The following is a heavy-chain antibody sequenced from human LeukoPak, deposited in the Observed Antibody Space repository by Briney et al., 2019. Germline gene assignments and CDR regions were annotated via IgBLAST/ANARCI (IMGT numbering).Heavy chain of an antibody. CDR3: ARERRLDAFDI. V-gene: IGHV4-59*01. CDR1: GGSISSYY. D-gene: IGHD1-1*01. CDR2: IYYSGST. Sequence: ETLSLTCTVSGGSISSYYWSWIRQPPGKGLEWIGYIYYSGSTNYNPSLKSRVTISVDTSKNQFSLKLSSVTAADTAVYYCARERRLDAFDIWGQGTMVTVSS. J-gene: IGHJ3*02.